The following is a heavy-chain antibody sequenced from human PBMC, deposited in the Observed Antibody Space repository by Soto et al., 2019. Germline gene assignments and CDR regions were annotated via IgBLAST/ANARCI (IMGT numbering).Heavy chain of an antibody. CDR1: GLTCRNYG. V-gene: IGHV3-30*03. Sequence: QVQLVESGGGVVQPGRSLRLSCAASGLTCRNYGMHWVRQAPGKRLEWVAVISYDGSNKYYADSVKGRFTISRDNSKNTLYLQMTSLRVEDTAVYYCVSLRQDGSGWYYSDYWGQGSLVTVSS. CDR3: VSLRQDGSGWYYSDY. D-gene: IGHD6-19*01. CDR2: ISYDGSNK. J-gene: IGHJ4*02.